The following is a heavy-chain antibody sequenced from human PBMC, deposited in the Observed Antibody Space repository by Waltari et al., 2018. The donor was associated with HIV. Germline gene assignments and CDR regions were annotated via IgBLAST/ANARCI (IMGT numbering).Heavy chain of an antibody. Sequence: QVQLVQSGAEVKKPGASVKVSCKASGYTFTGYYIHWMRQAPVQVLEWMGLIKPNNGDTNFAQKFQDWVTMTRDTSISTAYVELTSLKSDDTAVYYCAIGWANGTSFDIWGQGTMVTVSS. CDR1: GYTFTGYY. D-gene: IGHD5-12*01. J-gene: IGHJ3*02. CDR3: AIGWANGTSFDI. CDR2: IKPNNGDT. V-gene: IGHV1-2*04.